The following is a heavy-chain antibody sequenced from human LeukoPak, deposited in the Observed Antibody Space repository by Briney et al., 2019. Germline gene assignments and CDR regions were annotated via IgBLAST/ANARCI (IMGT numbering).Heavy chain of an antibody. CDR3: ARYCNGGSCYSGQLDY. CDR1: GFTFSTYW. D-gene: IGHD2-15*01. CDR2: INQDGSAK. Sequence: GGSLRLSCAASGFTFSTYWMSWVRQAPGEGLEWVANINQDGSAKYYVDSVKGRFTISRDNAKNSLYLQMNSLRAEGTAVYYCARYCNGGSCYSGQLDYWGQGTLVSVSS. V-gene: IGHV3-7*01. J-gene: IGHJ4*02.